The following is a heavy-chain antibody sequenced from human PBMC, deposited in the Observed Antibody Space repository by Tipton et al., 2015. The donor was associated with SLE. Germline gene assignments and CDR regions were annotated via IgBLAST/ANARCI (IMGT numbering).Heavy chain of an antibody. J-gene: IGHJ6*02. V-gene: IGHV4-59*01. CDR2: IYYSGNT. CDR1: GGSISSYY. CDR3: ARGLSGYSSSWFYYYYGMDV. Sequence: TLSLTCTVSGGSISSYYWSWIRLPPGKGLEWIGCIYYSGNTNYNPSLKSRVTISVDTSKNRFSLNLSSVTAADTAVYYCARGLSGYSSSWFYYYYGMDVWGQGTTVTVSS. D-gene: IGHD6-13*01.